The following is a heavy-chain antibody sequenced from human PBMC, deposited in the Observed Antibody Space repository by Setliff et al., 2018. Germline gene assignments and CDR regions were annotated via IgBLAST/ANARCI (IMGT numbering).Heavy chain of an antibody. V-gene: IGHV1-3*01. J-gene: IGHJ3*02. CDR2: FNVGHGYT. Sequence: RASVKVSCKASGYTFTTHGLHWVRQAPGQRLEWMGWFNVGHGYTKYSQKFQGRVTMTRDTSISTAYMELGRLRSDDTAVYFCARDGGGDSDAFDIWGQGTMVTVSS. CDR1: GYTFTTHG. CDR3: ARDGGGDSDAFDI. D-gene: IGHD3-16*01.